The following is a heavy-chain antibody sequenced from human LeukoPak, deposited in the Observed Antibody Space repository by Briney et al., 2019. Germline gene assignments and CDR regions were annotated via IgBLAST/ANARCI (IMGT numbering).Heavy chain of an antibody. V-gene: IGHV1-69*13. CDR3: ARVLGFYSSSWYLGAPDTFSRWFDP. Sequence: SVKVSCKASGGTFSSYDISWVRQAPGQGLEWMGGIIPIFGTANYAQKFQGRVTITADESTSTAYMELSSLRSEDTAVYYCARVLGFYSSSWYLGAPDTFSRWFDPWGQGTLVTVSS. J-gene: IGHJ5*02. D-gene: IGHD6-13*01. CDR1: GGTFSSYD. CDR2: IIPIFGTA.